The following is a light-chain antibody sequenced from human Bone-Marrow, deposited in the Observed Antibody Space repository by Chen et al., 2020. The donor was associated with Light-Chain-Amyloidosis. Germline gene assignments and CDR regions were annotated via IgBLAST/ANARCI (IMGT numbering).Light chain of an antibody. V-gene: IGLV3-21*02. CDR3: QVWDRGSDRPV. J-gene: IGLJ3*02. Sequence: SYVLTQPSSVSVAPGQTATIACGGNNIGSTSVHWYQQTPGQAPLLVFYDDSDRPSGIPERLSGSNSGTTATLTISRVEAGDEADYYCQVWDRGSDRPVFGGGTKLTVL. CDR1: NIGSTS. CDR2: DDS.